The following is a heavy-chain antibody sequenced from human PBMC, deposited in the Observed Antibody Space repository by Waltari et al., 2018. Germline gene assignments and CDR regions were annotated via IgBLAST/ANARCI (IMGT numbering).Heavy chain of an antibody. D-gene: IGHD3-22*01. CDR1: GGSISSYY. CDR3: AREFAYYYDSSGYYSGGYFDY. J-gene: IGHJ4*02. Sequence: QVQLQESGPGLVKPSETLSLTCTVSGGSISSYYWSWIRQPAGKGLEWIGRIYTSGSTNYNPSLNSRVTRSVDTSKNQFSLKLSSVTAADTAVYYCAREFAYYYDSSGYYSGGYFDYWGQGTLVTVSS. V-gene: IGHV4-4*07. CDR2: IYTSGST.